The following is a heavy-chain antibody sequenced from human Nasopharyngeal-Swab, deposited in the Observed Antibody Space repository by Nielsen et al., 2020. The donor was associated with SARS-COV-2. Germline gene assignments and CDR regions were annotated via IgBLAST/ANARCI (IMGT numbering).Heavy chain of an antibody. D-gene: IGHD3-10*01. Sequence: SETLSPTCTVSGGSISSYYWSWIRQPPGKGLEWIGYIYYSGSTNYNPSLKSRVTISVDTSKNQFSLKLSSVTAADTAVYYCARGGGPGYYGSGSYFLDYWGQGTLVTVSS. V-gene: IGHV4-59*01. J-gene: IGHJ4*02. CDR2: IYYSGST. CDR1: GGSISSYY. CDR3: ARGGGPGYYGSGSYFLDY.